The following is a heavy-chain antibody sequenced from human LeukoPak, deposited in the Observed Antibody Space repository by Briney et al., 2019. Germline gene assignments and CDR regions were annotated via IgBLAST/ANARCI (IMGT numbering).Heavy chain of an antibody. J-gene: IGHJ4*02. D-gene: IGHD4-17*01. CDR1: GYTFTDYY. CDR3: ARISTTVTTDY. Sequence: ASVKVSCKASGYTFTDYYMHWVRQAPGQGLEWMGWIDPNSGGTNYAQNFQGRVTMTRDTSISTAYMDLSRLRSDDTAMYYCARISTTVTTDYWGQGTLVTVSS. V-gene: IGHV1-2*02. CDR2: IDPNSGGT.